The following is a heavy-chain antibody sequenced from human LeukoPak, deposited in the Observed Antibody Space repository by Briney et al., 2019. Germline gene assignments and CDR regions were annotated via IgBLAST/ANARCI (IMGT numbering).Heavy chain of an antibody. Sequence: SETLSLTCTVSGGSISSYYWSWIRQPAGKGLEWIGRIYTSGSTNYNPSLKSRVTMSVDTSKNQFSLKLSSVTAAGTAVYYCARDSCSGGSCYMYNWFDPWGQGTLVTVSS. CDR3: ARDSCSGGSCYMYNWFDP. D-gene: IGHD2-15*01. CDR1: GGSISSYY. CDR2: IYTSGST. V-gene: IGHV4-4*07. J-gene: IGHJ5*02.